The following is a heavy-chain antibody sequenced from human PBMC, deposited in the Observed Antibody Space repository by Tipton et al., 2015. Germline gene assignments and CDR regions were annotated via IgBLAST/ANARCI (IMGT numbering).Heavy chain of an antibody. J-gene: IGHJ6*02. V-gene: IGHV1-2*02. CDR2: INPNSGGA. D-gene: IGHD2-2*01. Sequence: QSGPEVKKPGASVKVSCKASGYTFTAYFIHWLRQAPGQGLEWLGWINPNSGGADYAQNLQGRVTMTRDTSVSAVYMELRGLRSDDTAVYFCARDVVAPGGRRTTIYAMDLWGQGTTVTVSS. CDR1: GYTFTAYF. CDR3: ARDVVAPGGRRTTIYAMDL.